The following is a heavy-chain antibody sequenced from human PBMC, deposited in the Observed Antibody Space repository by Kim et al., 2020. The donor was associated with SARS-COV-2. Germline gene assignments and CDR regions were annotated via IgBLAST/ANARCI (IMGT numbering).Heavy chain of an antibody. V-gene: IGHV4-59*08. CDR3: VRQLSTAWTFYNLDE. J-gene: IGHJ1*01. CDR1: GGSVTNNY. CDR2: LFYSGSA. Sequence: AETLSLTCSVSGGSVTNNYWGWLRQPPGKGLEWIASLFYSGSALYNPSLRGRVSISISTSRKQIFLKLDSVTAADTAIYYCVRQLSTAWTFYNLDEWGPG. D-gene: IGHD3-10*01.